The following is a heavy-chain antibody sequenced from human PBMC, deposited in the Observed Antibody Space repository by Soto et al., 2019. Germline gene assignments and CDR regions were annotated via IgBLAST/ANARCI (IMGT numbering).Heavy chain of an antibody. V-gene: IGHV3-30-3*01. CDR3: VRWVAAAGTADY. J-gene: IGHJ4*02. Sequence: QVQLVESGGGVVQPGRSLRLSCAASGFTFSSYAMHWVRQAPGKGLEWVAVISYDGSNKYYADSVKGRFTISRDNSKNTLYLQMNSLRAEDTAVYYCVRWVAAAGTADYWGQGTLVTVSS. D-gene: IGHD6-13*01. CDR1: GFTFSSYA. CDR2: ISYDGSNK.